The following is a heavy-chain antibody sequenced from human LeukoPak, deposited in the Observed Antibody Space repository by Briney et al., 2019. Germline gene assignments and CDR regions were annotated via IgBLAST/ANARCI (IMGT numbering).Heavy chain of an antibody. Sequence: GGSLRLSCAASGFTFSSYGMHWVRQAPGKGLEWVAVIWYDGSNKYYADSVKGRFTISRDNSKNTLYLQMNSLRAEDTAVYYCARDPTDVLLWFGELKGGAFDIWGQGTMVTVSS. CDR1: GFTFSSYG. CDR3: ARDPTDVLLWFGELKGGAFDI. J-gene: IGHJ3*02. V-gene: IGHV3-33*01. D-gene: IGHD3-10*01. CDR2: IWYDGSNK.